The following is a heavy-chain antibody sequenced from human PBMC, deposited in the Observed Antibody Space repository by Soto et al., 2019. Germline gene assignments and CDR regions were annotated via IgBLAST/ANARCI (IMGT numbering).Heavy chain of an antibody. Sequence: QVQLVQSGAEVKKPGASVKVSCKASGYTFTSYGISWVRQAPGQGLEWMGWISAYNGNPNYAQKLQGRVTMTTDTSTSTADMELRSLRSDDTAVYYCAREAIYYYGSGSYDDYWGQGTLVTVSS. CDR1: GYTFTSYG. CDR3: AREAIYYYGSGSYDDY. CDR2: ISAYNGNP. V-gene: IGHV1-18*01. J-gene: IGHJ4*02. D-gene: IGHD3-10*01.